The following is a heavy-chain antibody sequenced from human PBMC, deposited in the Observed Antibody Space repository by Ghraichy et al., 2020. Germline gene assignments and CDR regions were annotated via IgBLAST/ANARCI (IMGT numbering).Heavy chain of an antibody. CDR3: ARESDAPNWFDP. CDR1: GDSVSSNSAA. V-gene: IGHV6-1*01. Sequence: SETLSLTCAISGDSVSSNSAAWNWIRQSPSRGLEWLGRTYYRSKWYNDYASSVKSRITINPDTSKDQVSLQLNPVTPEDTAVYYCARESDAPNWFDPWGQGTLVTVSS. CDR2: TYYRSKWYN. J-gene: IGHJ5*02.